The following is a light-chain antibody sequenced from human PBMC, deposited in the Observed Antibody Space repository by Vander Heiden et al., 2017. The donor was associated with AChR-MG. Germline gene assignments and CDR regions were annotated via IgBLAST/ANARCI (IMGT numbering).Light chain of an antibody. Sequence: HSVLTQPPSVSGAPAQRVTISCTGSSSNIGAGYDVHWYQQLPGTAPKLLIYGNSNRPSGVPDRFSGSKSGTSASLAITGLQAEDEADYYCQSYDSSLSGWVFGGGTKLTVL. J-gene: IGLJ3*02. CDR1: SSNIGAGYD. CDR2: GNS. CDR3: QSYDSSLSGWV. V-gene: IGLV1-40*01.